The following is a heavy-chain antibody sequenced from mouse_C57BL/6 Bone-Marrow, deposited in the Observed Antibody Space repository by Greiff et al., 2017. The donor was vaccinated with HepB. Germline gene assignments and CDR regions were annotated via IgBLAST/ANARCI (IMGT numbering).Heavy chain of an antibody. D-gene: IGHD2-4*01. CDR1: GFTFSSYT. Sequence: EVMLVESGGGLVKPGGSLKLSCAASGFTFSSYTMSWVRQTPEKRLVWVATISGGGGNTYYPDSVKGRFTISRDNAKNTLYLQMSSLRSEDTALYYCARPSDYDYDGAWFAYWGQGTLVTVSA. J-gene: IGHJ3*01. CDR2: ISGGGGNT. V-gene: IGHV5-9*01. CDR3: ARPSDYDYDGAWFAY.